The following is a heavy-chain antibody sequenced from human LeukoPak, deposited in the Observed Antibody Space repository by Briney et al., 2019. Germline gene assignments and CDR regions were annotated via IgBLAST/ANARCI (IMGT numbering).Heavy chain of an antibody. Sequence: GSQRLSCAASGFTFSSYCMSWVRQAPGKGLEWVANIKQDGSEKYYVDSVKGRFTISRDNAKNSLYLQLNGLRAEDTAVYYCARDRALYDRSGYYYTEDDYWGQGTLVTVSS. V-gene: IGHV3-7*01. J-gene: IGHJ4*02. CDR3: ARDRALYDRSGYYYTEDDY. D-gene: IGHD3-22*01. CDR2: IKQDGSEK. CDR1: GFTFSSYC.